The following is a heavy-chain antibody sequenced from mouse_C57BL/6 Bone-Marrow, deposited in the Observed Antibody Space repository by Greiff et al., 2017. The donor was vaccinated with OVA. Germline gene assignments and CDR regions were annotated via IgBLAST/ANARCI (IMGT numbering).Heavy chain of an antibody. D-gene: IGHD2-14*01. CDR2: ISSGSSTI. V-gene: IGHV5-17*01. J-gene: IGHJ1*03. CDR3: SRRAVWVRRDWYFDV. CDR1: GFTFSDYG. Sequence: EVQLVESGGGLVKPGGSLKLSCAASGFTFSDYGMHWVRQAPEKGLEWVAYISSGSSTIYYADTVKGRFTISRDNAKNTLFLQMSRLMSGDTAMYYGSRRAVWVRRDWYFDVWGTGTTVTVSS.